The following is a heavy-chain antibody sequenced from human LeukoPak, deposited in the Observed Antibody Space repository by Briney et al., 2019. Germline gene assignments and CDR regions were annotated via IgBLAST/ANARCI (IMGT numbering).Heavy chain of an antibody. V-gene: IGHV4-39*07. CDR2: IYHSGST. CDR1: GGSISSSSYY. J-gene: IGHJ5*02. D-gene: IGHD6-19*01. Sequence: PSETLSLTCTVSGGSISSSSYYWGWIRQPPGKGLEWIGSIYHSGSTYYNPSLKSRVTISVDTSKNQFSLKLSSVTAADTAVYYCAREERSSGWLRGFDPWGQGTLVTVSS. CDR3: AREERSSGWLRGFDP.